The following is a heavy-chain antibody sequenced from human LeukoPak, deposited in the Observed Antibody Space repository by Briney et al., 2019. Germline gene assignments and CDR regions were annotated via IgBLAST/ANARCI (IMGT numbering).Heavy chain of an antibody. V-gene: IGHV4-30-2*01. CDR1: GGSISSGGYS. Sequence: SETLSLTCAVSGGSISSGGYSWSWIRQPPGKGLEWIGYIYHSGSTYYNPSLKSRVTISVDRSKNQFSLKLSSVTAADTAVYYCARDWAPGYSSSWYDRFDPWGQGTLVTVSS. CDR3: ARDWAPGYSSSWYDRFDP. J-gene: IGHJ5*02. CDR2: IYHSGST. D-gene: IGHD6-13*01.